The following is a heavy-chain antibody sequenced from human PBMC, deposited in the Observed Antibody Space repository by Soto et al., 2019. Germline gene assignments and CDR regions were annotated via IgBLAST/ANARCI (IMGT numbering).Heavy chain of an antibody. J-gene: IGHJ4*02. CDR1: GYTFTSYG. CDR2: ISAYNGNK. Sequence: QVQLVQSGAEVKKPGASVKVSCKASGYTFTSYGISWVRQAPGQGLEWMGWISAYNGNKKYAQKVQGRFPMTTDTSSSTAYLELRSLRSDDTAVYYCAREPNYFDDWGQGTLVTVSS. V-gene: IGHV1-18*01. CDR3: AREPNYFDD.